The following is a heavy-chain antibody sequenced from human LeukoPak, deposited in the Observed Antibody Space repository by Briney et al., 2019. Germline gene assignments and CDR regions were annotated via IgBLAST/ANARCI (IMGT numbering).Heavy chain of an antibody. V-gene: IGHV4-59*01. CDR1: GSSISSYY. CDR2: IYHSGST. Sequence: SETLSLTCTVSGSSISSYYWSWIRQPPGQGLEWIGNIYHSGSTNYNPSLKSRVTISADKSKDQFSLNLISVTAADTAVYYCARYNWNFGLDPWGQGTLVTVSS. J-gene: IGHJ5*02. D-gene: IGHD1-7*01. CDR3: ARYNWNFGLDP.